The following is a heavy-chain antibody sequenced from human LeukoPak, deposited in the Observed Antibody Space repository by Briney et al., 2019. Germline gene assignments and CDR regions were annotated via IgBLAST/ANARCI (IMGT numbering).Heavy chain of an antibody. CDR2: ISCKNGST. V-gene: IGHV1-18*01. Sequence: ASVKLSCKSSGYTFTSYGISWVRQAPGQGHERMGCISCKNGSTNHRQHLPDRLTMTTSRSTSNAYMAVGSLRSDDRAVYFCARDQLGSGSYSSGERVHWGQGALVIVSS. CDR1: GYTFTSYG. J-gene: IGHJ4*02. D-gene: IGHD1-26*01. CDR3: ARDQLGSGSYSSGERVH.